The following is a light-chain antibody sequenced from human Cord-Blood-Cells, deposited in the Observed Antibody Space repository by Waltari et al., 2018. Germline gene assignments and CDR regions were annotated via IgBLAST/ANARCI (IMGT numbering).Light chain of an antibody. CDR1: SSDVGGYNS. J-gene: IGLJ3*02. CDR3: SSYTSSSTLV. V-gene: IGLV2-14*03. Sequence: QSALTQPASVSGSPGQSITISCTGTSSDVGGYNSVSWYQQPPGKAPKLMIYDVSNLPSGVSNRFSGSKSGNTASLTIPGLQAEDEADYYCSSYTSSSTLVFGGGTKLTVL. CDR2: DVS.